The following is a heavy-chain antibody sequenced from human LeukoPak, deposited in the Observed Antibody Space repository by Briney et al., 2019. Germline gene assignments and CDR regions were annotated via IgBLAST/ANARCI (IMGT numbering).Heavy chain of an antibody. CDR3: ASSEQWLAHLDY. CDR1: GFTFSSYS. V-gene: IGHV3-21*01. CDR2: ISSSSSYI. J-gene: IGHJ4*02. D-gene: IGHD6-19*01. Sequence: PGGSLRLSCAASGFTFSSYSMNWVRQAPGKGLEWVSSISSSSSYIYYADSVKGRFTISRDNAKNSLYLQMNSLRAEDTAVYYCASSEQWLAHLDYWGQRTLVTVSS.